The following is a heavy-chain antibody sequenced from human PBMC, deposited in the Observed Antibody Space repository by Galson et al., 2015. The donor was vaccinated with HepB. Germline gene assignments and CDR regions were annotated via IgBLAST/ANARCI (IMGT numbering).Heavy chain of an antibody. V-gene: IGHV3-11*06. Sequence: SLRLSCAASGFTFSDYYMSWIRQAPGKGLEWVSYISSSSSYTNYADSVKGQFTISRDNAKNSLYLQMNSLRAADTAVYYCARGRGYHNHGLLDYWGQGTLVTVSS. CDR2: ISSSSSYT. CDR1: GFTFSDYY. CDR3: ARGRGYHNHGLLDY. D-gene: IGHD1-14*01. J-gene: IGHJ4*02.